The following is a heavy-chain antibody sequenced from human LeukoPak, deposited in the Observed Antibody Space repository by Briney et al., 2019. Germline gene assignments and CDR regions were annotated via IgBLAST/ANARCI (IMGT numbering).Heavy chain of an antibody. CDR3: ARENHGDADYFDY. D-gene: IGHD4-17*01. V-gene: IGHV1-2*02. CDR1: GYTFTGYY. Sequence: ASVKVSCKASGYTFTGYYMHWVRQAPGQGLEWMGWINPNSGGTNYAQRLQGRVTMTTDTSTSTAYMELRSLRSDDTAVYYCARENHGDADYFDYWGQGTLVTVSS. CDR2: INPNSGGT. J-gene: IGHJ4*02.